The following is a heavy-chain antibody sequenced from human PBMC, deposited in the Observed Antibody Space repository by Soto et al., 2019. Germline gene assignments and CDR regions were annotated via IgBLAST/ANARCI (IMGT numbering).Heavy chain of an antibody. CDR3: ARGYYDSSGYIGWLNYYYGMDV. J-gene: IGHJ6*02. V-gene: IGHV1-69*01. Sequence: SVKGACKAAGGPLSSYAVGWGRQAPGQGLEWMGGIIPIFGTANYAQKFQGRVTITADESTSTAYMELSSLRSEDTAVYYCARGYYDSSGYIGWLNYYYGMDVWGQRTTVTVSS. D-gene: IGHD3-22*01. CDR2: IIPIFGTA. CDR1: GGPLSSYA.